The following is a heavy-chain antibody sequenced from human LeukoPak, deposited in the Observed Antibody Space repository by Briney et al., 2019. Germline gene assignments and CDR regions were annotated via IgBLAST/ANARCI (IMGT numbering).Heavy chain of an antibody. CDR2: ISGSGGST. J-gene: IGHJ4*02. Sequence: PGGSLRLSCAAFGFTFSRYAMSWVRQAPGKGLEWVSAISGSGGSTYYADSVKGRFTISRDNSKNTLYLQMNSLRAEDTAVYYCAKVHYDSSGYQPGDYWGQGTLVTVSS. D-gene: IGHD3-22*01. CDR1: GFTFSRYA. CDR3: AKVHYDSSGYQPGDY. V-gene: IGHV3-23*01.